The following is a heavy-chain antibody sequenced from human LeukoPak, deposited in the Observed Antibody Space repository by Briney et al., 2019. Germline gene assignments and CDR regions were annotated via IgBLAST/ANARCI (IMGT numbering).Heavy chain of an antibody. D-gene: IGHD3-10*01. CDR1: GFTFDDYA. Sequence: PGGSLRLSCAASGFTFDDYAMHWVRQAPGKGLEWVSGISWNSGSIGYADSVKGRFTISRDNAKNSLYLQINSLRAEDTALYYCAKLWSYSDRDAFDIWGQGTMVTVSS. CDR3: AKLWSYSDRDAFDI. CDR2: ISWNSGSI. V-gene: IGHV3-9*01. J-gene: IGHJ3*02.